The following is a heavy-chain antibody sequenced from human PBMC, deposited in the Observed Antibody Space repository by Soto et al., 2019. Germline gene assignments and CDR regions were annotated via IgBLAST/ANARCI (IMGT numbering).Heavy chain of an antibody. Sequence: GESLKISCAASGFTFSSYEMNWVRQAPGKGLEWVSYISSSGSTIYYADSVKGRFTISRDNAKNSLYLQMNSLRAEDTAVYYCARDSDSGSYDAFDIWGQGTMVTVSS. CDR3: ARDSDSGSYDAFDI. CDR1: GFTFSSYE. V-gene: IGHV3-48*03. D-gene: IGHD1-26*01. CDR2: ISSSGSTI. J-gene: IGHJ3*02.